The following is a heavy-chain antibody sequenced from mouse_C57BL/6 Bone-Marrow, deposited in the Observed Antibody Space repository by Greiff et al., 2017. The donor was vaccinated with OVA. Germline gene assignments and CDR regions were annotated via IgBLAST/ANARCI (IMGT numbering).Heavy chain of an antibody. CDR1: GYTFTSYW. J-gene: IGHJ3*01. CDR3: ARPPFYYYGSSYRAWFAY. Sequence: QVQLQQPGAELVKPGASVKVSCKASGYTFTSYWMHWVKQRPGQGLEWIGRIHPSDSDTNYNQKFKGKATLTVDKSSSTAYMQLSSLTSEDSAVYFCARPPFYYYGSSYRAWFAYWGQGTLVTVSA. D-gene: IGHD1-1*01. V-gene: IGHV1-74*01. CDR2: IHPSDSDT.